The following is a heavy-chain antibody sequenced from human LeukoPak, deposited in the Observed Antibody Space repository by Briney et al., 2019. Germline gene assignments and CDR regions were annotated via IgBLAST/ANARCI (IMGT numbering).Heavy chain of an antibody. CDR1: GFTFSSYE. V-gene: IGHV3-48*03. J-gene: IGHJ4*02. D-gene: IGHD6-13*01. CDR2: ISSSGSTI. CDR3: ARVRRYSSSWSRIDY. Sequence: GGSLRLSCAASGFTFSSYEMNWVRQAPGKGLEWVSYISSSGSTIYYADSVKGRFTISRDNAKNSLYLQMNSLRAEDTAVYYRARVRRYSSSWSRIDYWGQGTLVTVSS.